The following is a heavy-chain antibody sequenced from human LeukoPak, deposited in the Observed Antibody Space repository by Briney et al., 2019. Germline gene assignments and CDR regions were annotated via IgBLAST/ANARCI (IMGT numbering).Heavy chain of an antibody. V-gene: IGHV4-59*01. J-gene: IGHJ3*02. CDR3: AKFYFDSSGYYDVFDI. CDR2: IYYSGST. Sequence: SETLSLTCAVYGGSFSGYYWSWIRQPPGKGLEWIGYIYYSGSTSYNPSLKSRVTISLDTSKNQFSLKLTSVTAADTAVYFCAKFYFDSSGYYDVFDIWGQGTMVTVSS. CDR1: GGSFSGYY. D-gene: IGHD3-22*01.